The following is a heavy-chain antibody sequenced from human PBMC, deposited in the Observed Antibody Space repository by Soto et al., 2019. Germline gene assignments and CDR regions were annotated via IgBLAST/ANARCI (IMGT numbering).Heavy chain of an antibody. CDR3: ARKDNYYYYYGMDV. V-gene: IGHV4-59*01. Sequence: QVQLQESGPGLVKPSETLSLTCTVSGGSISSYYWSWIRQPPGKGLEWIGYIYYSGSTNYNPSLKSRVTISVDTSKNQFSLKLSSVTAADTAVYYCARKDNYYYYYGMDVWGQGTTVTVSS. CDR1: GGSISSYY. J-gene: IGHJ6*02. CDR2: IYYSGST.